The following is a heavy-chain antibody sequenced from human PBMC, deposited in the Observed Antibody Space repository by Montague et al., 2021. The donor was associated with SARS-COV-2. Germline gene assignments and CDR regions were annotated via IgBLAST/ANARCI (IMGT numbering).Heavy chain of an antibody. V-gene: IGHV4-59*13. CDR1: GGSINNYY. D-gene: IGHD2-21*01. CDR3: ARRGGGEVFARFMYWYFDV. J-gene: IGHJ2*01. CDR2: IYYSGSVTT. Sequence: SETLSLTCSVSGGSINNYYWGWVRQSPGKGLEWIGYIYYSGSVTTSYNPSLKSRVSISVDTSENQFSQKLTSVTAADTAVYYCARRGGGEVFARFMYWYFDVWGRGSLVTVSS.